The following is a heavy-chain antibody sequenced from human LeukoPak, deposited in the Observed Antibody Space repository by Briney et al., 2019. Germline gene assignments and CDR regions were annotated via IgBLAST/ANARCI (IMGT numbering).Heavy chain of an antibody. CDR3: ARDLDSSASLED. V-gene: IGHV1-2*02. Sequence: ASVKVSCKASGYTFTDYYIHWVRQAPGQGLEWMGWINPNSGGTNFAQKFQGRVTMTRDTSITTAYMELSSLRSDDTAVYYCARDLDSSASLEDWGQGTLVTVSS. CDR2: INPNSGGT. D-gene: IGHD3-22*01. J-gene: IGHJ4*02. CDR1: GYTFTDYY.